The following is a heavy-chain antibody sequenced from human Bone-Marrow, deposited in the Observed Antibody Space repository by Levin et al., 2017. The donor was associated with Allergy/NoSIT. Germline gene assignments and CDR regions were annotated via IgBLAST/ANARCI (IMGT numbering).Heavy chain of an antibody. CDR3: AKERAYNDYFDS. CDR1: GFTFSTYA. CDR2: ISGSGGST. Sequence: LSLTCAASGFTFSTYAMSWVRQAPGKGLQWVSEISGSGGSTHFADSVKGRFTISRDNSRNTLYLQMNSLRAEDTAVYYCAKERAYNDYFDSWGQGTLVTVSS. D-gene: IGHD5-12*01. V-gene: IGHV3-23*01. J-gene: IGHJ4*02.